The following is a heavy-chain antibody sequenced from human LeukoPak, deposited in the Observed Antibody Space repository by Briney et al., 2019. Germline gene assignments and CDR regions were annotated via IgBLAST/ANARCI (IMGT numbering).Heavy chain of an antibody. Sequence: GGSLRLSCAASGFTFSSYEMNWVRQAPGKGLEWVPYISSSGSTIYYADSVKGRFTISRDNAKNSLYLQMNSLRAEDTAVYYCAELGIAMIGGVWGKGTTVTISS. CDR3: AELGIAMIGGV. CDR1: GFTFSSYE. D-gene: IGHD3-10*02. V-gene: IGHV3-48*03. J-gene: IGHJ6*04. CDR2: ISSSGSTI.